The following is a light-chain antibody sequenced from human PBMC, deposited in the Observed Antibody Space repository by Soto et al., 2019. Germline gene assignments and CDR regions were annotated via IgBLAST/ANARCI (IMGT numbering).Light chain of an antibody. Sequence: ENVLTQSPGTLYLSPGERATLSCRASQSVSSSYLAWYQQKPGQAPRLLIYGASSRATGIPDRFSGSGSGTDFTLTISRLEPEDFAVYYCQQYGSSPGVTFGPGTKVDIK. CDR3: QQYGSSPGVT. V-gene: IGKV3-20*01. CDR2: GAS. CDR1: QSVSSSY. J-gene: IGKJ3*01.